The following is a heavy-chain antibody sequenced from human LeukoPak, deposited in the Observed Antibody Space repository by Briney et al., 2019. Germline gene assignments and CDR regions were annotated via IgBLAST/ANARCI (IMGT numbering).Heavy chain of an antibody. CDR3: ARGRGRGHRGGYYYYGMDV. Sequence: PSETLSLTCAVYGGSLSGYYWSWIRQPPGKGLEWIGEINHSGSTNYNPSLKSRVTISVDTSKNQFSLKLSSVTAADTAVYYCARGRGRGHRGGYYYYGMDVWGKGTTVTVSS. CDR1: GGSLSGYY. CDR2: INHSGST. V-gene: IGHV4-34*01. J-gene: IGHJ6*04. D-gene: IGHD5-18*01.